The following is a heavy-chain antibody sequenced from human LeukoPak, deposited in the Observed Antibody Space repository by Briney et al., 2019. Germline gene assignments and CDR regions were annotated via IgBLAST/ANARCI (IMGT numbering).Heavy chain of an antibody. J-gene: IGHJ6*02. D-gene: IGHD2-2*01. CDR3: ARGYCSSTSCHIMDV. CDR2: MNPNGGNT. V-gene: IGHV1-8*01. CDR1: GYTFTSYD. Sequence: ASVKVSCKASGYTFTSYDINWVRQATGQGLEWMGWMNPNGGNTGYAQKFQGRVTMTRNTSISTAYMELSSLRSEDTAVYYCARGYCSSTSCHIMDVWGQGTTVTVSS.